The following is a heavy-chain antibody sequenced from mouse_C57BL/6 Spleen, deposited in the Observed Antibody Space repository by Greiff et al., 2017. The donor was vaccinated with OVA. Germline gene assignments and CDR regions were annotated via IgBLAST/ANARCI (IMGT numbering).Heavy chain of an antibody. Sequence: QVQLQQPGAELVKPGASVKLSCKASGYTFTSYWMHWVKQRPGQGLEWIGMIHPNSGSTNYNEQFTSKATLTVDTSSSTAYLQLSSLTSKDCAVYYGARGGIYYYGSSYNWYFDVWGTGTTVTVSS. J-gene: IGHJ1*03. D-gene: IGHD1-1*01. CDR2: IHPNSGST. CDR1: GYTFTSYW. CDR3: ARGGIYYYGSSYNWYFDV. V-gene: IGHV1-64*01.